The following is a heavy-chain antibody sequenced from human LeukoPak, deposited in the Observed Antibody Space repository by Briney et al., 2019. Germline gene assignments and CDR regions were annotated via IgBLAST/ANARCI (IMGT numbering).Heavy chain of an antibody. D-gene: IGHD3-9*01. CDR2: IYYSGST. CDR3: ARDSSGYYDILTGYYSPSYYFDY. J-gene: IGHJ4*02. CDR1: GGSISSSSYY. Sequence: SETLSLTCTVSGGSISSSSYYWGWIRQPPGKGLEWIGSIYYSGSTYYNPSLKSRVTISVDTSKNQFSLKLSSVTAADTAVYYCARDSSGYYDILTGYYSPSYYFDYWGQGTLVIVSS. V-gene: IGHV4-39*07.